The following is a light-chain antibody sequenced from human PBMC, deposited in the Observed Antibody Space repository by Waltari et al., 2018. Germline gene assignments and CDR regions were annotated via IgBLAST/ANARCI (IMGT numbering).Light chain of an antibody. J-gene: IGLJ1*01. Sequence: QSALTQPASVSGSPGQSITISCTGTSSDVGSYNLVSWYQQHPGKAPKLMIYEDTKRSSGVSNRFSGSKSGTTASLTISGLQAEDEADYYCCSYADIGTPPYVFGTGTTVTVL. V-gene: IGLV2-23*01. CDR1: SSDVGSYNL. CDR2: EDT. CDR3: CSYADIGTPPYV.